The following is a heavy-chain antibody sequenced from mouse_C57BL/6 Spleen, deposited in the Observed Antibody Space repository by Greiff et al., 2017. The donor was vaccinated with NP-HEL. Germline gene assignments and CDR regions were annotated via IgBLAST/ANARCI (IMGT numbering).Heavy chain of an antibody. V-gene: IGHV1-69*01. CDR3: ARWRHVYYAMDY. Sequence: VQLQQSGAELVMPGASVKLSCKASGYTFTSYWMHWVKQRPGQGLEWIGEIDPSDSYTNYNKKFKGKSTLTVDKSSSTAYMQLSSLTSEDSAVYYCARWRHVYYAMDYWGQGTSVTVSS. CDR2: IDPSDSYT. CDR1: GYTFTSYW. J-gene: IGHJ4*01.